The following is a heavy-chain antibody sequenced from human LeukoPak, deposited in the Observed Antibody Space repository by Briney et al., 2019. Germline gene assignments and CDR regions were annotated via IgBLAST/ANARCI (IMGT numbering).Heavy chain of an antibody. J-gene: IGHJ6*03. CDR1: GYTFTSYG. Sequence: ASVKLSCKASGYTFTSYGISWVRHAPGQGLELMEWISAYNGNTNYAQKPQGRVTMTTDTSTSKAYMELRSLRSDDTAVYYCAREGFRDYYMDVWGKGTTVTISS. CDR3: AREGFRDYYMDV. D-gene: IGHD3-10*01. V-gene: IGHV1-18*01. CDR2: ISAYNGNT.